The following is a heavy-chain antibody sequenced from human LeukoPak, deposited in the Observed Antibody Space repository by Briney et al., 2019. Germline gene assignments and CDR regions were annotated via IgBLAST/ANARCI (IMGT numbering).Heavy chain of an antibody. Sequence: SVKLSCKASGFTFTSSAMQWVRQARGQRIGWIGWIVVVIGNTKYAKKFQERVTITRDMYRSTAYMELSSLRSEDTAVYYCAADSSTYYDILTGYLAPGYYYYGMDVWGQGTTVTVSS. CDR2: IVVVIGNT. CDR1: GFTFTSSA. CDR3: AADSSTYYDILTGYLAPGYYYYGMDV. V-gene: IGHV1-58*02. J-gene: IGHJ6*01. D-gene: IGHD3-9*01.